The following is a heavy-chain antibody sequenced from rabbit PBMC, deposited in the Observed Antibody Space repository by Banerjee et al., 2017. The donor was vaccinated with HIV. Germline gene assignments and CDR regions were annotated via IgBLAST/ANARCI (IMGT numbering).Heavy chain of an antibody. CDR1: GIDLSSSFW. Sequence: QEQLVESGGGLVTLGGSLKLTCKASGIDLSSSFWISWVRQTPGKGLEWIGCIYPTYGATDYASWVNGRFTISLDNAQNTVFLQMTSLTAADTATYFCSRGLVAGVLDLWGPGTLVPS. V-gene: IGHV1S43*01. CDR2: IYPTYGAT. J-gene: IGHJ4*01. D-gene: IGHD3-3*01. CDR3: SRGLVAGVLDL.